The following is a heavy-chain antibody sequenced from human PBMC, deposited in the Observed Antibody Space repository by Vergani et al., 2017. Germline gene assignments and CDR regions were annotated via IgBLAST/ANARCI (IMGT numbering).Heavy chain of an antibody. CDR2: IDHTGRP. CDR1: GWSFTSYH. J-gene: IGHJ6*03. D-gene: IGHD2-8*01. Sequence: QVQLQQWGGGLLKPSETLSLPCVVNGWSFTSYHWTWIRQSPGEGLEWVGDIDHTGRPDDNPSLKSRLTMSVDKSRNQFSLTLNSVTATDTALYFCARVNTETNGHLYYYYYLDFWGQGTAVTVS. CDR3: ARVNTETNGHLYYYYYLDF. V-gene: IGHV4-34*01.